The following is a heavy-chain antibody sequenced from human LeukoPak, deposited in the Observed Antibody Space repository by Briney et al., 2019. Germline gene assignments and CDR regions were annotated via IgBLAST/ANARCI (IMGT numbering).Heavy chain of an antibody. CDR1: GLTFSTCA. J-gene: IGHJ4*02. D-gene: IGHD4-17*01. Sequence: GGSLRLSCAASGLTFSTCAMHWVRQAPGKGLEWVSAIRSDGSNEWYVDSVKGRFTISRDNSKNTLFLQMSSLRTEDTAVYYCAKLETTVTTKPQDYWGQGTLVTVSS. CDR2: IRSDGSNE. V-gene: IGHV3-30*02. CDR3: AKLETTVTTKPQDY.